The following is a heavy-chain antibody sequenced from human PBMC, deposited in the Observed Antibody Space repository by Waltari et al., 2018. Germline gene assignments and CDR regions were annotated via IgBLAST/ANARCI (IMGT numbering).Heavy chain of an antibody. CDR3: GRAGREYEDSDGDYYYGMDV. J-gene: IGHJ6*02. CDR2: VSGDNGYT. V-gene: IGHV1-18*01. Sequence: QVQLEQSKNEVKKSGASVKVSCKTSGYNFRMYGITWLRQAPVQGLEWMGGVSGDNGYTKQAQKFQGRLTMTTDKSTTTAYLDRRGLRPDDTAVYYCGRAGREYEDSDGDYYYGMDVWGQGTSVSVSS. CDR1: GYNFRMYG. D-gene: IGHD1-26*01.